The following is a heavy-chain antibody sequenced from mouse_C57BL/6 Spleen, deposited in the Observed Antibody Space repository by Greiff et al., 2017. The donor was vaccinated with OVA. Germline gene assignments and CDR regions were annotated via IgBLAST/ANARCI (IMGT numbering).Heavy chain of an antibody. V-gene: IGHV1-52*01. J-gene: IGHJ2*01. CDR2: IDPSDSET. CDR1: GYTFTSYW. Sequence: VQLQQSGAELVRPGSSVKLSCKASGYTFTSYWMHWVKQRPIQGLEWIGNIDPSDSETHYNQKFKDKATLTVDKSSSTAYMQLSSLTSEDSAVYYCASGDGYKGYFDYWGQGTTLTVSS. CDR3: ASGDGYKGYFDY. D-gene: IGHD2-3*01.